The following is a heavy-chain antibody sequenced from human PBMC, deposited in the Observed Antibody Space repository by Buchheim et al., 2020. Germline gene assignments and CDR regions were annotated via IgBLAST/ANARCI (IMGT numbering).Heavy chain of an antibody. CDR2: IRSKAYGGTT. Sequence: EVQLVESGGGLVQPGRSLRLSCTASGFTFGDYGVSWFRQAPGKGLEWVGFIRSKAYGGTTEFAASVKGRINISRDESKNIAYLQVNSLRTEDTAVYYCSRRRRESGYYYGMDVWGRGTT. CDR1: GFTFGDYG. CDR3: SRRRRESGYYYGMDV. V-gene: IGHV3-49*03. J-gene: IGHJ6*02.